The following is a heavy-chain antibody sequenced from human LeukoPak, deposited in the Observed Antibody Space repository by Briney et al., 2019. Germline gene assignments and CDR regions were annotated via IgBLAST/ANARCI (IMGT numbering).Heavy chain of an antibody. CDR1: GYTFTSYG. J-gene: IGHJ6*02. Sequence: GASVKVSCKASGYTFTSYGISWVRQAPGQGLEWMGWISAYNGNTNYAQKLQGRVTMTTDTSTSTAYMELRSLRSDDTAVYYCASAYSSPYYYYGMDVWGQGTTVTVSS. CDR3: ASAYSSPYYYYGMDV. V-gene: IGHV1-18*01. D-gene: IGHD6-13*01. CDR2: ISAYNGNT.